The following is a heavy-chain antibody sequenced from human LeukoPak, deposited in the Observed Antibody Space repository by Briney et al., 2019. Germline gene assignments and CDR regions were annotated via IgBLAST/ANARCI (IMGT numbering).Heavy chain of an antibody. CDR2: VDPEDGET. J-gene: IGHJ4*02. Sequence: VKISCKVSGYTFTDYYMYWVQQAPGKGLEWMGLVDPEDGETKYAEKFQGRVTIIADTSTDTAYMELSSLRSEDTAVYYCATTKGTIPYFDHWGQGTLVAVSS. CDR1: GYTFTDYY. V-gene: IGHV1-69-2*01. D-gene: IGHD3-3*01. CDR3: ATTKGTIPYFDH.